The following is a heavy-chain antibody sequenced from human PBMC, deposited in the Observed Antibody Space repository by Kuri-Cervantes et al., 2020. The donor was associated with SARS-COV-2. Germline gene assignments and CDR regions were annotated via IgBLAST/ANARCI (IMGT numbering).Heavy chain of an antibody. J-gene: IGHJ4*02. CDR1: GYTFTSYY. D-gene: IGHD3-10*02. Sequence: ASVKVSCKASGYTFTSYYMHWVRQAPGQGLEWMGIINPSGGSTSYAQKFQGRVTMTRDTSTSTVYMELSSLRSEDTAVYYCAKVSISSGSYQKALGYWGQGTLVTVSS. CDR2: INPSGGST. CDR3: AKVSISSGSYQKALGY. V-gene: IGHV1-46*01.